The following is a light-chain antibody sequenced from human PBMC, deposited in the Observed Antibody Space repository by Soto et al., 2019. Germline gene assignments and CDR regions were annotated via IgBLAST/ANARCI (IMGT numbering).Light chain of an antibody. V-gene: IGLV2-14*01. CDR3: SSHSISTDYL. CDR1: SSDVGGYDY. Sequence: QSVLTQPASVSGSPGQSITISCTGTSSDVGGYDYVSWYQLHPGKAPKLMVFEVSNRPSGVSYRFSGSKSGNTASLTISGLQAEDEADYFCSSHSISTDYLLGNGTKLTVL. J-gene: IGLJ1*01. CDR2: EVS.